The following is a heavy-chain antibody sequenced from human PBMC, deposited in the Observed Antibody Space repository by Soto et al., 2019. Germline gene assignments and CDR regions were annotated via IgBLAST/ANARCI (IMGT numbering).Heavy chain of an antibody. Sequence: QVQLQQWGAGLLKPSETLSLTCAVYGGSFSGYYWSWIRQPPGKGLEWIGEINHSGSTNYNPSLKSRVTXXXXXXXXXXXXXXXXXXXXXXXXXXXXXXXXXXXXXXXXYMDVWGKGTTVTVSS. V-gene: IGHV4-34*01. J-gene: IGHJ6*03. CDR3: XXXXXXXXXXXXXYMDV. CDR1: GGSFSGYY. CDR2: INHSGST.